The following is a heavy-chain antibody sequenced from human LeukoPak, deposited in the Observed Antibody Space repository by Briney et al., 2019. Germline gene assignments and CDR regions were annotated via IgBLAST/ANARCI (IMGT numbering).Heavy chain of an antibody. CDR3: ARRPYTSGWYYYFDY. Sequence: SETLSLTCTVSGGSISSSSYYWGWIRQPPGKGLEWIGSIYYSGSTYYNPSLKSRVTISVDTSKNQFSLRLSSVTAADTAVYYCARRPYTSGWYYYFDYWGQGTLVTISS. D-gene: IGHD6-19*01. V-gene: IGHV4-39*01. J-gene: IGHJ4*02. CDR2: IYYSGST. CDR1: GGSISSSSYY.